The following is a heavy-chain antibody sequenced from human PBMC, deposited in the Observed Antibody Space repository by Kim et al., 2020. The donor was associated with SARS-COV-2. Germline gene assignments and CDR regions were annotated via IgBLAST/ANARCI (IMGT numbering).Heavy chain of an antibody. CDR1: GDSVITDY. CDR2: IYGGGST. D-gene: IGHD6-13*01. Sequence: SETLSLTCTVSGDSVITDYWSWVRQPAGKAPEWIGCIYGGGSTNYNPSLKSRVTMSIDTSKNQLSLKLTSVTAADTAVYFCARAGLAAGGTIHSYY. V-gene: IGHV4-4*07. J-gene: IGHJ6*01. CDR3: ARAGLAAGGTIHSYY.